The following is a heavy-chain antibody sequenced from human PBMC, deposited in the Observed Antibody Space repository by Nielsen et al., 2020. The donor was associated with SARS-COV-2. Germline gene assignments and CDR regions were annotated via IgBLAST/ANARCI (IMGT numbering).Heavy chain of an antibody. Sequence: RQAPGKGLEWVSYISSSSSNTNYADSVKGRFTISRDNAKNSLYLQMNSLRAEDTAVYYCARDPSIAAGKRVYYYYGMDVWGQGTTVTVSS. V-gene: IGHV3-11*06. CDR3: ARDPSIAAGKRVYYYYGMDV. J-gene: IGHJ6*02. CDR2: ISSSSSNT. D-gene: IGHD6-6*01.